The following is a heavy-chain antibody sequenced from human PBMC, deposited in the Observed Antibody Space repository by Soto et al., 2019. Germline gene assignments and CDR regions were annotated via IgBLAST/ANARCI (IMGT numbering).Heavy chain of an antibody. D-gene: IGHD3-22*01. CDR1: GFTFSSYA. CDR3: AKDIPPPITMIVVVIGKFDY. J-gene: IGHJ4*02. CDR2: ISGSGGST. Sequence: GGSLRLSCAASGFTFSSYAMSWVHQAPGKGLEWVSAISGSGGSTYYADSVKGRFTISRDNSKNTLYLQMNSLRAEDTAVYYCAKDIPPPITMIVVVIGKFDYRGQGTPVTGSS. V-gene: IGHV3-23*01.